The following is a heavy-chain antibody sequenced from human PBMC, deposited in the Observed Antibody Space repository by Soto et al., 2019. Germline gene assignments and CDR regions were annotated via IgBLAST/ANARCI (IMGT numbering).Heavy chain of an antibody. J-gene: IGHJ4*02. CDR1: GFVFNDYA. D-gene: IGHD3-22*01. CDR3: AKDAPGSGWLSDY. Sequence: HPGGSLRLSCAASGFVFNDYAISWVRQAPGKGLEWVSGISASGGRTYYADSVKGRLSVSRDNSRNTLYLQMNSLRAEDTAVYYCAKDAPGSGWLSDYWGRGTLVTVSS. CDR2: ISASGGRT. V-gene: IGHV3-23*01.